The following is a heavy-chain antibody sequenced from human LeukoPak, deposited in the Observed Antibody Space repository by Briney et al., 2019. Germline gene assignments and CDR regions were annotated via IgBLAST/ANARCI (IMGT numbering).Heavy chain of an antibody. CDR1: GDSVSSNSAA. CDR2: TYYRSTWSN. CDR3: ARDRQGMGY. Sequence: QTLSLTFAISGDSVSSNSAAWNWLRQSPSRDLEWLGRTYYRSTWSNDYAPSVRGRITISPDTSKNQFSLLLNSVTPEDMAVYYCARDRQGMGYWGQGTPVTVSS. V-gene: IGHV6-1*01. J-gene: IGHJ4*02.